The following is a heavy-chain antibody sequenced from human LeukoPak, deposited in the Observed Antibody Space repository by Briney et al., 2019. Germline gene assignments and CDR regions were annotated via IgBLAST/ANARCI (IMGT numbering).Heavy chain of an antibody. V-gene: IGHV3-23*01. Sequence: GGSLRLSCAASGFTFSSYAMSWVRQAPGKGLEWVSAISGSGGSTYYADSVKGRFTISRDDSKNTLYLQMNSLRAEDTAVYYCAKSTLPAAMPRWFDPWGQGTLVTVSS. J-gene: IGHJ5*02. CDR1: GFTFSSYA. CDR3: AKSTLPAAMPRWFDP. CDR2: ISGSGGST. D-gene: IGHD2-2*01.